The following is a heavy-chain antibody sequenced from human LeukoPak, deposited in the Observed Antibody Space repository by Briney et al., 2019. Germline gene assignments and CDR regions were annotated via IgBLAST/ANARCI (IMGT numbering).Heavy chain of an antibody. D-gene: IGHD1-26*01. V-gene: IGHV4-59*01. CDR3: ARGREWEPKVFDY. CDR2: IYYSGST. Sequence: SETLSLTCTVSGGSISGYYWSWIRQPPGKGLEWIGYIYYSGSTNYNPSLKSRVTISVDTSKNQFSLKLSSVTAADAAVYYCARGREWEPKVFDYWGQGTLVTVSS. J-gene: IGHJ4*02. CDR1: GGSISGYY.